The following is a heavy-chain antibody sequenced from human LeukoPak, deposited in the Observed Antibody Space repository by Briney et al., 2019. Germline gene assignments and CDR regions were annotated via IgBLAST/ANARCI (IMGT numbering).Heavy chain of an antibody. J-gene: IGHJ4*02. CDR1: GGSISSGSYY. CDR3: ARGDVDIVATTGTTVDYYFDY. Sequence: PSETLSLTCTVSGGSISSGSYYWSWIRQPAGKGLEWIGRIYTSGSTNYNPSLKSRVTISVDTSKNQFSLKLSSVTAADTAVYYCARGDVDIVATTGTTVDYYFDYWGQGTLVTVSS. D-gene: IGHD5-12*01. CDR2: IYTSGST. V-gene: IGHV4-61*02.